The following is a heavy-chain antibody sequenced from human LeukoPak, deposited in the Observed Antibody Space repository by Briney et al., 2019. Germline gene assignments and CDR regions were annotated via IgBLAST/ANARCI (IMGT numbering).Heavy chain of an antibody. V-gene: IGHV4-39*01. CDR2: IYYSGST. CDR1: GGSISSSSYS. Sequence: SETLSLTCTVSGGSISSSSYSWGWIRQPPGKGLEWIGSIYYSGSTYYNPSLKSRVTISVDTSKNQFSLKLSSVTAADTAVYYCARGVSSLGNWFDPWGQGTLVTVSS. CDR3: ARGVSSLGNWFDP. J-gene: IGHJ5*02. D-gene: IGHD2-2*01.